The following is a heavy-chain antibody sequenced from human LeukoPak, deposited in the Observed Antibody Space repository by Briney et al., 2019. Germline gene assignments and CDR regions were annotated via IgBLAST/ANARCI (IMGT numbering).Heavy chain of an antibody. D-gene: IGHD4-17*01. J-gene: IGHJ4*02. Sequence: PSETLSLTCPVSGGSISSHYWSWDRHPPEKGLEWIGYIYYTGSTTNYNPSLKSRVTISVDTSKNQFSQNLSSVTAADTAFYYCARGGVQRARWGNYGDYYDYWGQGTLVTVSS. CDR3: ARGGVQRARWGNYGDYYDY. V-gene: IGHV4-59*08. CDR1: GGSISSHY. CDR2: IYYTGST.